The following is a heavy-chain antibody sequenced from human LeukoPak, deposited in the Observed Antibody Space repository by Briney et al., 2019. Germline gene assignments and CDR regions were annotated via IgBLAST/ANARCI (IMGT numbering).Heavy chain of an antibody. Sequence: SETLSLTCTVSGGSISSGGYYWSWIRQHPGKGLEWIGYIYYSGSTYYNPSLKSRVTISVDTSKNQFSLKLSSVTAADTAVYYCARDVQLNRGYYFDYWGQGTLVTVSS. CDR1: GGSISSGGYY. D-gene: IGHD5-18*01. J-gene: IGHJ4*02. CDR3: ARDVQLNRGYYFDY. V-gene: IGHV4-31*03. CDR2: IYYSGST.